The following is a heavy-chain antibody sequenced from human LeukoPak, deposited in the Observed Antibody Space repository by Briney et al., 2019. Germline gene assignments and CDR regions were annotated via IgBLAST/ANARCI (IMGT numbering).Heavy chain of an antibody. V-gene: IGHV3-21*01. D-gene: IGHD5-24*01. Sequence: GGSLRLSCAASGFTFSSYSMNWVRQAPGKGLEWVSSISSSSSYIYCADSVKGRFTISRDNAKNSLYLQMNSLRAEDTAVYYCARDPLGRDGYNSDIWGQGTMVTVSS. CDR1: GFTFSSYS. CDR2: ISSSSSYI. CDR3: ARDPLGRDGYNSDI. J-gene: IGHJ3*02.